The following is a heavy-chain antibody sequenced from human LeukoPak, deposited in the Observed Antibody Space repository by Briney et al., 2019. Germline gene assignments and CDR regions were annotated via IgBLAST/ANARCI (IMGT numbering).Heavy chain of an antibody. Sequence: GGSLRLSCAASGFTFSSYAMHWVRQAPGKGLEWVAVISYDGSNKYYADSVKGRFTIPRDNSKNTLYLQMNSLRAEDTAVYYCARSQWLIFDYWGQGTLVTVSS. J-gene: IGHJ4*02. D-gene: IGHD6-19*01. CDR1: GFTFSSYA. CDR2: ISYDGSNK. CDR3: ARSQWLIFDY. V-gene: IGHV3-30*04.